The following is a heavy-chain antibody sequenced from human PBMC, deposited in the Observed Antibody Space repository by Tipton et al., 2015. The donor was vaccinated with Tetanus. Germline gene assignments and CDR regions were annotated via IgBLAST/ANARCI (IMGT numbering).Heavy chain of an antibody. Sequence: GLVKPSETLSLTCGVFGGTFNNYFWTWIRQPPGKGLEWIGEINYDGSTNYSPSLKSRVTLSLDTTKKQVSLKLSSVTAADTAVYYCARGDYYGSGTYDVWGQGTTVTVPS. CDR2: INYDGST. J-gene: IGHJ6*02. CDR3: ARGDYYGSGTYDV. CDR1: GGTFNNYF. V-gene: IGHV4-34*01. D-gene: IGHD3-10*01.